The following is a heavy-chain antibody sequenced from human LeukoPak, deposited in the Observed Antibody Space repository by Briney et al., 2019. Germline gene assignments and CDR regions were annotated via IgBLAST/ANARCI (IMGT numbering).Heavy chain of an antibody. CDR1: GFTFSTYA. CDR3: AKESSSFDY. CDR2: ISGSGGST. J-gene: IGHJ4*02. Sequence: GGSLRLSCAASGFTFSTYAMSWVRQAPGKGLEWVSVISGSGGSTYYADSVKGRFTISRDNSKNTLYLQMNSLRPGDTAVYYCAKESSSFDYWGQGTLVTVSS. V-gene: IGHV3-23*01.